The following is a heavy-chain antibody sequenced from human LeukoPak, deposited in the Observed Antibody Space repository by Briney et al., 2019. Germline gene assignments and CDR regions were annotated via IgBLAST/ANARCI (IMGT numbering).Heavy chain of an antibody. V-gene: IGHV1-3*01. Sequence: PLASVKVSCEASGYTFTSYAMHWVRQAPGQRLEWMGWINAGNGNTKYSQKFQGRVTITRDTSVSTAYMELSSLRSEDTAVYYCARMYSSSWSAPDYWGQGTLVTVSS. CDR2: INAGNGNT. CDR3: ARMYSSSWSAPDY. J-gene: IGHJ4*02. CDR1: GYTFTSYA. D-gene: IGHD6-13*01.